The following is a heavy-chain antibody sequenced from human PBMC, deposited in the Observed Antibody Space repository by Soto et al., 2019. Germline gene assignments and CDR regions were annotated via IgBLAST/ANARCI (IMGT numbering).Heavy chain of an antibody. V-gene: IGHV1-18*01. CDR3: ARWAGGDHAWLDP. J-gene: IGHJ5*02. Sequence: QVQLVQSGTEVKKPGASVKVSCKASGYTFTNYGLTWVRQAPGQGLEWMGWISAYNGHTKYAQKFQDRVTMTRDTSTSTVYMELRSLRSDDTAVYYCARWAGGDHAWLDPWGQGTLVTVSS. CDR1: GYTFTNYG. D-gene: IGHD2-21*02. CDR2: ISAYNGHT.